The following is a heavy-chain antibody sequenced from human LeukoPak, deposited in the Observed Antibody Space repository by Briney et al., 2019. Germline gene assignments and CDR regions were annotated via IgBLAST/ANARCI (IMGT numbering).Heavy chain of an antibody. V-gene: IGHV3-74*01. D-gene: IGHD3-16*01. CDR1: GLSFSNYW. CDR3: ASAYTYVRLGDH. J-gene: IGHJ4*02. CDR2: TNLHGTTV. Sequence: GGSLRLSCAVSGLSFSNYWMHWVRQAPGKGLVWVARTNLHGTTVDYADSVKGRFTISRDNAKNTLFLQMNSLRAEDAAVYYCASAYTYVRLGDHWGQGTLVTVSS.